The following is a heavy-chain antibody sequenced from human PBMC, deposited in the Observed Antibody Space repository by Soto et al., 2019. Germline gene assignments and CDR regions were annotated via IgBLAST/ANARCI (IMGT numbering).Heavy chain of an antibody. Sequence: QVQLVESGGGVVQPGRSLRLSCAASGFTFSSYGMHWVRQAPGKALEWVALISYEGSNKYYADSVTGRFIISRDNSKNTLYQEMNSLRAEDTAVYYCATEKRHSGYIIDYWGQGTLVTVSS. D-gene: IGHD5-12*01. CDR2: ISYEGSNK. V-gene: IGHV3-30*03. CDR3: ATEKRHSGYIIDY. CDR1: GFTFSSYG. J-gene: IGHJ4*02.